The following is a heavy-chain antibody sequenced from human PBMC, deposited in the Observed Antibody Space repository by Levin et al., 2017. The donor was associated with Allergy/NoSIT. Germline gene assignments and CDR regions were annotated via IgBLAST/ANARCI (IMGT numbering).Heavy chain of an antibody. J-gene: IGHJ4*02. CDR2: IYYSGST. CDR1: GGSISSGDYY. Sequence: LRLSCTVSGGSISSGDYYWSWIRQPPGKGLEWIGYIYYSGSTYYNPSLKSRVTISVDTSKNQFSLKLSSVTAADTAVYYCASVEGDGSGSYYIDYWGQGTLVTVSS. V-gene: IGHV4-30-4*01. D-gene: IGHD3-10*01. CDR3: ASVEGDGSGSYYIDY.